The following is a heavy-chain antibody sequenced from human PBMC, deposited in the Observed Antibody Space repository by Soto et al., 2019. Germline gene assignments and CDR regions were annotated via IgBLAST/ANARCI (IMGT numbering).Heavy chain of an antibody. V-gene: IGHV4-59*01. Sequence: QVQLQESGPGLVKPSETLSLTCSVSGGSISSYYWSWIRQPPGKGLEWIAYIYYSVTSYNPSLKSQVPISLDTSKNQFSLKLSSVTAADTAVYYCARTYDGSGPNSGGYSFDIWGQGTMVTVSS. J-gene: IGHJ3*02. D-gene: IGHD3-22*01. CDR2: IYYSVT. CDR3: ARTYDGSGPNSGGYSFDI. CDR1: GGSISSYY.